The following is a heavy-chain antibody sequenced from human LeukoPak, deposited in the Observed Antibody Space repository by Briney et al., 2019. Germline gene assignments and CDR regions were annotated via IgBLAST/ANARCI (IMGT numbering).Heavy chain of an antibody. Sequence: SETLSLTCTVSGGSISSYYWSWIRQPAGKGLDWIGRIYTSGSTNYNPSLKRRVTMSVDTSKNQFSLKLSSVTAADTAVYYCARVHPYFGAGYYYYMDVWGKGTTVTVSS. CDR2: IYTSGST. J-gene: IGHJ6*03. V-gene: IGHV4-4*07. CDR3: ARVHPYFGAGYYYYMDV. CDR1: GGSISSYY. D-gene: IGHD3-16*01.